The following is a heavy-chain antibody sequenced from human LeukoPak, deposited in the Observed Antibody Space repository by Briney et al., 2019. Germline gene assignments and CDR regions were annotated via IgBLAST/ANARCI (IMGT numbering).Heavy chain of an antibody. D-gene: IGHD3-9*01. CDR2: IYHSGSI. CDR1: GGSISSGGYS. Sequence: KSSETLSLTCAVSGGSISSGGYSWSWIRQPPGKGLEWIGYIYHSGSIYYNPSLKSRVTISVDRSKNQFSLKLSSVTAADTAVYYCAIGPYDILTGYPYFDYWGQGTLVTVSS. V-gene: IGHV4-30-2*01. J-gene: IGHJ4*02. CDR3: AIGPYDILTGYPYFDY.